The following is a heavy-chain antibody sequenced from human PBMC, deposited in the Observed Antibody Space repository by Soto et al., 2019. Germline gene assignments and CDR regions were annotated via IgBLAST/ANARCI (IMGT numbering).Heavy chain of an antibody. CDR2: ISGSGGHT. D-gene: IGHD6-19*01. Sequence: GGSLRLSCAASGFTFSSYAMSWVRQAPGKGLEWVSGISGSGGHTKYADSVKGRFTISRDNSKNTLYLQMSSLRAEDSAVYYCAKDFGIAVVGTDYWGQGTLVTVSS. V-gene: IGHV3-23*01. CDR3: AKDFGIAVVGTDY. J-gene: IGHJ4*02. CDR1: GFTFSSYA.